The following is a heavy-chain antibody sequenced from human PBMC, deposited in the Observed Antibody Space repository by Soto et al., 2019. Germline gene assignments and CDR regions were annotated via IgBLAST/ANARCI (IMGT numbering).Heavy chain of an antibody. V-gene: IGHV3-15*01. CDR2: IKSKTDGGTK. CDR3: TTVRNANYVFDY. CDR1: GFPFSGAW. J-gene: IGHJ4*02. Sequence: GGSLRLSCAASGFPFSGAWMSLVRQAPGKGLEWVGRIKSKTDGGTKDYAAPVQGRFTISRDDSKNTLYLQMDSLKTEDTAVYYCTTVRNANYVFDYWGQGNLVTVSS. D-gene: IGHD3-16*01.